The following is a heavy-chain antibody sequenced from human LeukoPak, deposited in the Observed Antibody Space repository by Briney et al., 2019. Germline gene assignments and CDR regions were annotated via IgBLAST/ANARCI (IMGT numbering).Heavy chain of an antibody. Sequence: PSETLSLTCTVSGGSISSSSYYWGWIRQPPGKGLEWIGSIYYSGSTYYNPSLKSRVTISVDTSKNQFSLKLSSVTAADTAVYYCARGGIYKYYDSSGYDYWGQGTLVTVSS. J-gene: IGHJ4*02. CDR2: IYYSGST. V-gene: IGHV4-39*01. D-gene: IGHD3-22*01. CDR3: ARGGIYKYYDSSGYDY. CDR1: GGSISSSSYY.